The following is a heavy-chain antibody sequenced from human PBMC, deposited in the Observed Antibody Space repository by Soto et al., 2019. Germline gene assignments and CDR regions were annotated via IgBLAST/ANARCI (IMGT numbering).Heavy chain of an antibody. V-gene: IGHV4-59*01. CDR3: ARSIAAAGLYGMDV. Sequence: SETLSLTCTVSGGSISSYYWSRIRQPPGKGLEWIGYIYYSGSTNYNPSLKSRVTISVDTSKNQFSLKLSSVTAADTAVYYCARSIAAAGLYGMDVWGQGTTVTVSS. CDR2: IYYSGST. CDR1: GGSISSYY. D-gene: IGHD6-13*01. J-gene: IGHJ6*02.